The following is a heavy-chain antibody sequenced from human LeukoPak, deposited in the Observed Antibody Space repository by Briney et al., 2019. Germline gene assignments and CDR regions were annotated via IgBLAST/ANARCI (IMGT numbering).Heavy chain of an antibody. CDR2: ISSSGRTI. J-gene: IGHJ5*02. CDR3: ATDLIVTNH. Sequence: GGSLRLSCAASGFTFSHYNMNWVRQAPGKGLEWVSYISSSGRTIHYADSVKGRFTISRDNAKNSLYLQMNSLRDEDTAVYYCATDLIVTNHWGQGTLVSVPS. CDR1: GFTFSHYN. V-gene: IGHV3-48*02. D-gene: IGHD5-18*01.